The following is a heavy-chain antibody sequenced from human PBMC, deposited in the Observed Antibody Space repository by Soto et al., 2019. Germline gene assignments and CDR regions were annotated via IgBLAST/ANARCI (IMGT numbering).Heavy chain of an antibody. V-gene: IGHV1-2*02. J-gene: IGHJ4*02. D-gene: IGHD5-12*01. CDR3: TRSTQYSASLEFDF. Sequence: GASVNVSCKASVYTFTDYFIHWVRQAPGQGLEWMGWINPDNGGTVYAQKFQGRLTMARDTPVATVYMELSGLRSGDTAVYYCTRSTQYSASLEFDFWGQGTRVTVSS. CDR2: INPDNGGT. CDR1: VYTFTDYF.